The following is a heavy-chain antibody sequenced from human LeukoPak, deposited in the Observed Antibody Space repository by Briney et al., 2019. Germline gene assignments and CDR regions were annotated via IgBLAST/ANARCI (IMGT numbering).Heavy chain of an antibody. J-gene: IGHJ5*02. CDR1: GFTFSSYA. V-gene: IGHV3-23*01. D-gene: IGHD6-13*01. CDR3: AKYRGYSSSWYLTANWFDP. CDR2: ISGSGGST. Sequence: GGSLRLSCAASGFTFSSYAMSWVRQAPGKGLEWVSAISGSGGSTYYADSVKGRLTISRDNSKNTLYLQMNSLRAEDTAVYYCAKYRGYSSSWYLTANWFDPWGQGTLVTVSS.